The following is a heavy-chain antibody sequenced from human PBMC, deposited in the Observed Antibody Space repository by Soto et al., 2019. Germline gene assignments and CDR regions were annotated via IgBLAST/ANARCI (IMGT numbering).Heavy chain of an antibody. J-gene: IGHJ4*02. CDR1: GFTFSSYA. CDR2: ISYDGSNK. D-gene: IGHD6-13*01. CDR3: AKLIAAAGVFDY. V-gene: IGHV3-30-3*02. Sequence: GGSLRLSCAASGFTFSSYAMHWVRQAPGKGLEWVAVISYDGSNKYYADSVKGRFTISRDNSKSTLYLQMNSLRAEDTAVYYCAKLIAAAGVFDYWGQGTLVTVSS.